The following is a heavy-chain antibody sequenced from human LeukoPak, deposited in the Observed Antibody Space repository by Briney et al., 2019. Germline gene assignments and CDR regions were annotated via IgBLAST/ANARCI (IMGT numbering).Heavy chain of an antibody. CDR1: GGSFSRYY. J-gene: IGHJ4*02. CDR3: ARPNGGYIEY. CDR2: INHSGST. V-gene: IGHV4-34*01. Sequence: SETLSLTCAVYGGSFSRYYWSWIRQPPGKGLEWIGEINHSGSTNYNPSLKSRVTISVDTSKNQFSLKLSSVTAADTAVYYCARPNGGYIEYWGQGTLVTVSS. D-gene: IGHD2-8*01.